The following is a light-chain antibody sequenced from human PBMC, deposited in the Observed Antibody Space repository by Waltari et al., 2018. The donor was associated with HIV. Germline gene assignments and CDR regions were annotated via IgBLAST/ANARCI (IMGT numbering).Light chain of an antibody. CDR1: KNHVAFQG. CDR3: SSWDTRLNGWV. CDR2: RGN. V-gene: IGLV10-54*04. J-gene: IGLJ3*02. Sequence: AGLTQPPSVSKALRQTATLTCTGDKNHVAFQGAACLKHHQGRPPKLLSYRGNTRPSGVPDRFSASTSGNTASLNITGLQADDEADYFCSSWDTRLNGWVFGGGAHLTVL.